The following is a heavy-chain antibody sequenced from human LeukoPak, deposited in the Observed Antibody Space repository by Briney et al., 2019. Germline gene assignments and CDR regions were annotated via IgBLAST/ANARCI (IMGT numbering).Heavy chain of an antibody. V-gene: IGHV4-30-4*08. CDR1: GGSISSGDYY. D-gene: IGHD3-22*01. CDR2: IYYSGGT. CDR3: ARGGDTMIVVGSPFDP. Sequence: PSQTLSLTCTVSGGSISSGDYYWSWIRQPPGQGLEWIGYIYYSGGTYYNPSLKSRITISIDTSKNQFSLKLSSVTAADTAVYYCARGGDTMIVVGSPFDPWGQGTLVTVSS. J-gene: IGHJ5*02.